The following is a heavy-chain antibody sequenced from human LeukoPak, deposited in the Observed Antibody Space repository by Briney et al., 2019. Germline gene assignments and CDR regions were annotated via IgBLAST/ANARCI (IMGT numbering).Heavy chain of an antibody. CDR1: GYTFTSYG. CDR2: IIPVFRTV. D-gene: IGHD6-19*01. CDR3: ARDVLHSSGWPHWYFDL. J-gene: IGHJ2*01. V-gene: IGHV1-69*05. Sequence: SVKVSCKASGYTFTSYGISWVRQAPGQGLEWMGGIIPVFRTVKYAQKFQGRVTITTDESTSTAYMELSSLRSEDTAVYSCARDVLHSSGWPHWYFDLWGRGTLVTVSS.